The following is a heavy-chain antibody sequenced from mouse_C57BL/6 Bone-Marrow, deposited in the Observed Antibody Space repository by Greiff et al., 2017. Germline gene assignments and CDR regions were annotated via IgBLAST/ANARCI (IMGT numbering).Heavy chain of an antibody. V-gene: IGHV5-17*01. CDR2: ISSGSSTI. Sequence: EVQLVESGGGLVKPGGPLKLSCAASGFTFSDYGMHWVRQAPEKGLEWVAYISSGSSTIYYADTVKGRFTISRDNAKNTLFLQMTSLRSEDTAMYYCARPLYYGSSSFAYWGQGTLVTVSA. J-gene: IGHJ3*01. CDR1: GFTFSDYG. D-gene: IGHD1-1*01. CDR3: ARPLYYGSSSFAY.